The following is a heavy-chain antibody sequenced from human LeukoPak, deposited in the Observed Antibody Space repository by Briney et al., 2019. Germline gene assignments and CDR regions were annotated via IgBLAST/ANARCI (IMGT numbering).Heavy chain of an antibody. D-gene: IGHD4-11*01. CDR1: GYSFTSYW. Sequence: GESLKISCEASGYSFTSYWIGWVRQVPGRGLEWMGIIYPGDSDTKYSPSFRGQVSISADKSLSTAYLQWSGLKASDTAMYYCARRHDYSVFGRARTWYFDLWGRGTLVTVSS. CDR2: IYPGDSDT. CDR3: ARRHDYSVFGRARTWYFDL. V-gene: IGHV5-51*01. J-gene: IGHJ2*01.